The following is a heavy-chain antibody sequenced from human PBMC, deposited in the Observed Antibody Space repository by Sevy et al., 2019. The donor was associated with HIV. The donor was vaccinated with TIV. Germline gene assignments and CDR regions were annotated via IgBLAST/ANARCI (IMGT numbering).Heavy chain of an antibody. CDR1: GFTFSGSA. J-gene: IGHJ4*02. D-gene: IGHD3-16*02. CDR3: TRYMITFGGVIVW. CDR2: IRSKANSYAT. V-gene: IGHV3-73*01. Sequence: GGSLRLSCAASGFTFSGSAMHWVRQASGKGLEWVGRIRSKANSYATAYAASVKGRFTISRDDSKNMAYLQMNSLKTEDTAVYYCTRYMITFGGVIVWWGQGTLVTVSS.